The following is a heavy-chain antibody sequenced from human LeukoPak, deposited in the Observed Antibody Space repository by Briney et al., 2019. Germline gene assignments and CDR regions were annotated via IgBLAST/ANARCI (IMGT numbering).Heavy chain of an antibody. Sequence: GGSLRLSCAASGFTVSSNYMSWVRQAPGKGLEWVSVFYSGGSRYHADSVKGRLTISRDNSKNTLYFQMNSLRAEDTAVYYCTTVFEATTDAFDLWGQGTMVTVSS. D-gene: IGHD5-12*01. CDR1: GFTVSSNY. CDR3: TTVFEATTDAFDL. CDR2: FYSGGSR. J-gene: IGHJ3*01. V-gene: IGHV3-53*01.